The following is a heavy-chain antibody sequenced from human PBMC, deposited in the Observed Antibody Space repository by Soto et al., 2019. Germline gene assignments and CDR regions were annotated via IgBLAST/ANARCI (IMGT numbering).Heavy chain of an antibody. V-gene: IGHV1-2*02. Sequence: QVQLVQSGAEVKKPGASVKVSCKASGYTFTGYYMHWVRQAPGQGLEWMGWINPNSGGTNYAQKFQGRVTMTRDTSISTAYMELSRLRSDDTAVYYCARAGYWGVPAAIDYYYYGMDVWGQGTTVTVSS. CDR2: INPNSGGT. CDR3: ARAGYWGVPAAIDYYYYGMDV. CDR1: GYTFTGYY. J-gene: IGHJ6*02. D-gene: IGHD2-2*01.